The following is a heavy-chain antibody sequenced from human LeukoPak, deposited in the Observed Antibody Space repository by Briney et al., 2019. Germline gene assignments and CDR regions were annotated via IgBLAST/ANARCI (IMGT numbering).Heavy chain of an antibody. J-gene: IGHJ6*02. CDR1: GGSISSSNW. D-gene: IGHD2-21*01. V-gene: IGHV4-4*02. CDR2: INHSGST. Sequence: SETLSLTCAVSGGSISSSNWWSWVRQPPGKGLEWIGEINHSGSTNYNPSLKSRVTISVDKSKNQFSLKLSSVTAADTAVYYCARGSRIFPNYYGMDVWGQGTTVTVSS. CDR3: ARGSRIFPNYYGMDV.